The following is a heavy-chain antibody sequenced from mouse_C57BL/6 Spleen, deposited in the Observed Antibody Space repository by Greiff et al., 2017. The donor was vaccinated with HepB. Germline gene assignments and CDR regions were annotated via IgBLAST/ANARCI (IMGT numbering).Heavy chain of an antibody. CDR1: GYTFTDYY. D-gene: IGHD4-1*01. CDR3: ASSGDYFDD. Sequence: EVQLQQSGPVLVKPGASVKMSCKASGYTFTDYYMNWVKQSHGKSLEWIGVINPYNGGTSYNQKFKGKATLTVDKSSSTAYIELNSLTSEDSAVYYCASSGDYFDDWGQGTTLTVSS. J-gene: IGHJ2*01. V-gene: IGHV1-19*01. CDR2: INPYNGGT.